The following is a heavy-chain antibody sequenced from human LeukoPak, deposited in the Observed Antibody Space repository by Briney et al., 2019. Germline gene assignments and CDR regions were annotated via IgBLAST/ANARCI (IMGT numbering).Heavy chain of an antibody. CDR3: ARGVPAALYYFDY. D-gene: IGHD2-2*01. Sequence: SETLSLTCAVYGGSFSGYYWSWIRQRPGKGLEWIGEINHSGSTNYNPSLKSRVTISVDTSKNQFSLKLSSVTAADTAVYYCARGVPAALYYFDYWGQGTLVTVSS. J-gene: IGHJ4*02. CDR2: INHSGST. CDR1: GGSFSGYY. V-gene: IGHV4-34*01.